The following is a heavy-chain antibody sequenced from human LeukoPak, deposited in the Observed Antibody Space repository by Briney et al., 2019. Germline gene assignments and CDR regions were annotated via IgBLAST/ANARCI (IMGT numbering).Heavy chain of an antibody. CDR2: ISGSGGST. CDR3: AKVSDYDILTGYYKGHYFDY. Sequence: GGSLRLPCAASGFTFSSYAMSWVRQAPGKGLEWVSAISGSGGSTYYADSAKGRFTISRDNSKNTLYLQMNSLRAEDTAVYYCAKVSDYDILTGYYKGHYFDYWGQETLVTVSS. CDR1: GFTFSSYA. J-gene: IGHJ4*02. D-gene: IGHD3-9*01. V-gene: IGHV3-23*01.